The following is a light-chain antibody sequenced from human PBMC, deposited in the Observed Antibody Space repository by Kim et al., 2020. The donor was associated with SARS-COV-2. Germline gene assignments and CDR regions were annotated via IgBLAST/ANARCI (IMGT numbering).Light chain of an antibody. CDR1: QSISSW. V-gene: IGKV1-5*03. CDR2: ESS. J-gene: IGKJ4*01. CDR3: QQYNSYPLT. Sequence: DIQMTQSPSTLSASVGDRVTISCRASQSISSWLAWYQQKPGKAPNLLIYESSSLESGVPSRFSGSESGTEFTLTISSLQPDDFATYYCQQYNSYPLTFGGGTKVDIK.